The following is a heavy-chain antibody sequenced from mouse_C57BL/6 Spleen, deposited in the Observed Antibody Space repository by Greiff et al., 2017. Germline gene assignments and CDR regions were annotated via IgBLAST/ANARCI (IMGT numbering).Heavy chain of an antibody. CDR2: ISSGGDYV. V-gene: IGHV5-9-1*02. CDR3: TREAHYYVRRFYAMDY. CDR1: GFTFSSYD. J-gene: IGHJ4*01. Sequence: DVQLVASRAGFVKPGGSLKLSCAASGFTFSSYDMSWVRQTPEKRLEWVAYISSGGDYVYYADTVKGRFTIARDNARNTLYLQMSSLKSEDTAMYYCTREAHYYVRRFYAMDYWGQGTSVTVSS. D-gene: IGHD2-1*01.